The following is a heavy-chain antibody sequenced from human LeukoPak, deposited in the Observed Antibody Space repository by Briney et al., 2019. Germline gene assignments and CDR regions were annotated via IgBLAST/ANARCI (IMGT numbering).Heavy chain of an antibody. D-gene: IGHD2-2*02. Sequence: GGSLRLSCAASGFTFSDYYMSWIRQAPGKGLEWVSYISSSGSTIYYADSVKGRFTISRDNAKNSLYLQMNSLGAEDTAVYYCARDNGYCSSTSCYIWFDPWGQETLVTVSS. CDR2: ISSSGSTI. J-gene: IGHJ5*02. CDR3: ARDNGYCSSTSCYIWFDP. CDR1: GFTFSDYY. V-gene: IGHV3-11*01.